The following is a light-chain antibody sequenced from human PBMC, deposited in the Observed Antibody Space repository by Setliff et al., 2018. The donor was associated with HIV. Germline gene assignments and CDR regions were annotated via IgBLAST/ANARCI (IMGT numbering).Light chain of an antibody. CDR2: DVT. J-gene: IGLJ3*02. CDR3: SSYTTNTDV. Sequence: QSVLTQPASVSGSPGQSITISCTAATSDVGGFTYASWYQQHPGKAPKLMIYDVTHRPSGVSNRFSGSKSGNTASLTISGLQAEDEADYYCSSYTTNTDVFGGGTKVTVL. V-gene: IGLV2-14*03. CDR1: TSDVGGFTY.